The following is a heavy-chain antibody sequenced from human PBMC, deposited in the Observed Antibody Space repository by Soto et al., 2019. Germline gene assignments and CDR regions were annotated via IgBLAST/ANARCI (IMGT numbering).Heavy chain of an antibody. J-gene: IGHJ3*02. CDR2: IIPIFGTA. CDR3: ARIWDVLLGAFDI. V-gene: IGHV1-69*13. Sequence: SVKVSCKASGGTFSSYAISWVRQAPGQGLEWMGGIIPIFGTANYAQKFQGRVTITADESTSTAYMELSSLRSEDTAVYYCARIWDVLLGAFDIWGQGTMVTVSS. D-gene: IGHD1-26*01. CDR1: GGTFSSYA.